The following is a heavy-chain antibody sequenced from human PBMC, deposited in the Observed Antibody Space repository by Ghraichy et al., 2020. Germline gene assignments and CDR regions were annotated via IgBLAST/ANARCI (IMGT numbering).Heavy chain of an antibody. CDR3: AKVGVTEDHHYGMDV. CDR2: ISWNSDTI. CDR1: GFTFDDYA. D-gene: IGHD3-10*01. V-gene: IGHV3-9*01. J-gene: IGHJ6*02. Sequence: GGSLRLSCAASGFTFDDYAMHWVRQAPGKGLEWVSGISWNSDTIGYADFVKGRFTISRDNAKNSLYLQTNSLRAEDTALYYCAKVGVTEDHHYGMDVWGQGTTVTVSS.